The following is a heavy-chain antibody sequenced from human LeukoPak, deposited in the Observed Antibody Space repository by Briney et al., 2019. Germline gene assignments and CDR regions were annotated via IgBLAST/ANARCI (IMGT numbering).Heavy chain of an antibody. J-gene: IGHJ4*02. D-gene: IGHD6-19*01. CDR1: GFTFSSYA. V-gene: IGHV3-30-3*01. CDR3: ARETGSGWYVISSSFDY. Sequence: GGSLRLSCAASGFTFSSYAIHWVRQAPGKGLEWVAVISYDGSNKYYAESVKGRFTISRDNSKNTLYLQMNSLRAEDTAVYYCARETGSGWYVISSSFDYWGQGTLVTVSS. CDR2: ISYDGSNK.